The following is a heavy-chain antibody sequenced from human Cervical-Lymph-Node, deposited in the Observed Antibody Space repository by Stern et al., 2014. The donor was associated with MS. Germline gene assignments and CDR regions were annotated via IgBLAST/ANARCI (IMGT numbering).Heavy chain of an antibody. Sequence: VQLVESWGGVVQPGRSLRLSCAASGFTFSSYAMHWVRQAPGKGLEWVAVISYDGSNKYYADSVKGRFTISRDNSKNTLYLQMNSLRAEDTAVYYCAREGAYDSSGALDYWGQGTLVTVSS. CDR3: AREGAYDSSGALDY. CDR2: ISYDGSNK. V-gene: IGHV3-30*01. J-gene: IGHJ4*02. CDR1: GFTFSSYA. D-gene: IGHD3-22*01.